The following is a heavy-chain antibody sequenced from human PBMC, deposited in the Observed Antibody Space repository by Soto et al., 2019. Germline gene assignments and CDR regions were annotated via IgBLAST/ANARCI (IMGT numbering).Heavy chain of an antibody. CDR2: IIPIFGTA. CDR1: GGTFSSYA. V-gene: IGHV1-69*01. Sequence: QVQLVQSGAEVKKPGSSVKVSCKASGGTFSSYAISWVRQAPGQGLEWMGGIIPIFGTANYAQKFQGRVTITADESTSTAYMELSSLRSEDTAVYYCARDGGGRITDYYHGMDVWCQGTTVTVSS. J-gene: IGHJ6*02. D-gene: IGHD3-10*01. CDR3: ARDGGGRITDYYHGMDV.